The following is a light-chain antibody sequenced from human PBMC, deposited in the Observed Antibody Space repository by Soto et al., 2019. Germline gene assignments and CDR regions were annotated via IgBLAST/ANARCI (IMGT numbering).Light chain of an antibody. V-gene: IGKV1-12*01. CDR3: QQANSFPFK. CDR1: QGISSW. J-gene: IGKJ4*02. Sequence: DIPMPPSPSSVSASVGDRVTITCRASQGISSWLAWYKQKPGKAPKLLIYAASSLQSGVPSRFNRSGYGTDFALTIASLPTEDFAAYYYQQANSFPFKFGGGTKVDIK. CDR2: AAS.